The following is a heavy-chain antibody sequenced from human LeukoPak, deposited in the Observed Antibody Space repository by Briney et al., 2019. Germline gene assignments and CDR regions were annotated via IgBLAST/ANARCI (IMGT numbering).Heavy chain of an antibody. V-gene: IGHV4-30-2*02. CDR1: GGSISSGDYY. J-gene: IGHJ6*02. D-gene: IGHD3-10*01. CDR3: AAYGSGSSYGMDV. Sequence: SQTLSLTCTVSGGSISSGDYYWSWIRQPPGKGPEWIGEINHSGSTNYNPSLKSRVTISVDTSKNQFSLKLSSVTAADTAVYYCAAYGSGSSYGMDVWGQGTTVTVSS. CDR2: INHSGST.